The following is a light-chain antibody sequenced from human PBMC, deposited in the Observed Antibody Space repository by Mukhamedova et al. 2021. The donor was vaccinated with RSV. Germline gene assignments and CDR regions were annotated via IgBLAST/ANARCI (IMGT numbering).Light chain of an antibody. CDR1: MGSD. V-gene: IGKV1-6*01. CDR3: LQDNKPYT. CDR2: AVS. Sequence: MGSDLGWYQQKPGKAPKLLIYAVSTLHTGVPSRFSGSGSGTDFTLTISGLQPEDFATYYCLQDNKPYTFGQGTKLEIK. J-gene: IGKJ2*01.